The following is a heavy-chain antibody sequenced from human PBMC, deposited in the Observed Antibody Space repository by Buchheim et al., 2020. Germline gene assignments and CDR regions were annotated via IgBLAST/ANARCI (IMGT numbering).Heavy chain of an antibody. CDR1: GGSISSGGYY. D-gene: IGHD3-22*01. CDR2: IYYSGST. V-gene: IGHV4-31*03. J-gene: IGHJ6*03. CDR3: AREGPPPDYYDSSGYYPQSYYYYYYMDV. Sequence: QVQLQESGPGLVKPSQTLSLTCTVSGGSISSGGYYWSWIRQHPGKGLEWIGYIYYSGSTYYNPSLKSRVTISVDTPQNQFSLKLSSVTAADTAVYYCAREGPPPDYYDSSGYYPQSYYYYYYMDVWGKGTT.